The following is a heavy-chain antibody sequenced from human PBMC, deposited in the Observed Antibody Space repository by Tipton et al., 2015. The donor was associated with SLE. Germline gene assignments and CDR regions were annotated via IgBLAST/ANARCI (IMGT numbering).Heavy chain of an antibody. CDR3: ARGGFGELLFDY. J-gene: IGHJ4*02. V-gene: IGHV4-39*07. CDR1: GGSVSSGSYY. CDR2: IYHSGST. Sequence: TLSLTCTVSGGSVSSGSYYWSWIRQPPGKGLEWIGNIYHSGSTFYNPSLKSRVTISVDTSKNQFSPKLSSVTAADTAVYYCARGGFGELLFDYWGQGTLVTVSS. D-gene: IGHD3-10*01.